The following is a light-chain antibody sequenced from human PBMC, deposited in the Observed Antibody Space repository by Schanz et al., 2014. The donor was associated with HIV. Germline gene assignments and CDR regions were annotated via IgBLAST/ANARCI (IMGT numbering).Light chain of an antibody. Sequence: QSALIQPPSVSGSPGQSVTISCTGASSDYKYVSWYQQHPGKAPKLMIYEVSKRPSGVPARFSGSKSDNTASLTVSGLQADDEADYYCGSYGGSDNMVFGGGTKLTVL. J-gene: IGLJ3*02. CDR3: GSYGGSDNMV. CDR2: EVS. V-gene: IGLV2-8*01. CDR1: SSDYKY.